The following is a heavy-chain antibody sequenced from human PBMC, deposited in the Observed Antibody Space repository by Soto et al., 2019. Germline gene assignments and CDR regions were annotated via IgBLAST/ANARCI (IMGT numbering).Heavy chain of an antibody. J-gene: IGHJ4*02. Sequence: SDTRSRTCTVSRGSIRIYASYLGWIRQPPGKGLEWIGSGTTYYNPSLRSRVTISVDTSKNQFSLKLTSVTAADTAVYYCATYGGDTGRFDYWGQGTLVNGSS. CDR2: SGTT. D-gene: IGHD5-18*01. CDR1: RGSIRIYASY. CDR3: ATYGGDTGRFDY. V-gene: IGHV4-39*01.